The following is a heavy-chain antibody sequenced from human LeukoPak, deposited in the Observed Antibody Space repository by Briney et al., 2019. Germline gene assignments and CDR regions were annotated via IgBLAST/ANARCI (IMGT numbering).Heavy chain of an antibody. D-gene: IGHD3-10*01. V-gene: IGHV1-69*05. CDR3: ASRTDYYGSGSPLDY. CDR2: IIPIFGTA. J-gene: IGHJ4*02. CDR1: GGTFSSYA. Sequence: SVKVSCKASGGTFSSYAISWVRQAPGHGLEWMGRIIPIFGTANYAQKFQGRVTITTDESTSTAYMELSSLRSEDTAVYYCASRTDYYGSGSPLDYWGQGTLVTASS.